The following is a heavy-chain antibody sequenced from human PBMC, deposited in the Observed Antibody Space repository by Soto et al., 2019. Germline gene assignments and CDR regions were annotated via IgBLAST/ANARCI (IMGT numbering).Heavy chain of an antibody. CDR3: GRDYYYDRSGYSPLDY. D-gene: IGHD3-22*01. CDR2: ISGTGSYI. CDR1: GFTFRSYS. J-gene: IGHJ4*02. V-gene: IGHV3-21*01. Sequence: VHLVESGGGLVKPGGSLRLSCAASGFTFRSYSMNWVRQAPGKGLEWVSSISGTGSYISYADSVKGRFTISRDNAKNSLDLQMNSLRAEDTAVYYCGRDYYYDRSGYSPLDYWGQGTLVTVSS.